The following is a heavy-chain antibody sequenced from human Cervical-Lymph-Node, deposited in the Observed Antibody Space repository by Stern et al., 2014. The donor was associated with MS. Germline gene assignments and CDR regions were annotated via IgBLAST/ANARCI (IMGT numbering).Heavy chain of an antibody. CDR1: GFTFSYYD. J-gene: IGHJ4*02. CDR3: ARQDGYNLDY. CDR2: ITRGSAYL. Sequence: EVQLVESGGDLVKPGGSLRLSCEASGFTFSYYDMNWVRQAPGKVLEWVSSITRGSAYLYCADSVKGRFTISRDNAKNSLYLQMNSLRAEDTAVYYCARQDGYNLDYWGRGTLVTVSS. D-gene: IGHD5-24*01. V-gene: IGHV3-21*01.